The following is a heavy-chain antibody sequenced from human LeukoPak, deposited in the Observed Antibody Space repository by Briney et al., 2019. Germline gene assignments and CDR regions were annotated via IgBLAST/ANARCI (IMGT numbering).Heavy chain of an antibody. CDR2: IKSKTDGGTT. J-gene: IGHJ4*02. V-gene: IGHV3-15*01. Sequence: PGGSLRLSCAASGFTFSNAWMSWVRQAPGKGLEWVGRIKSKTDGGTTDYAAPMKGKFTLSRDDSKNTLYLQMNSLKTEDTAVYYCTTEPCGSDCYQYYFDYWGQGTLVTVSS. CDR1: GFTFSNAW. D-gene: IGHD2-21*02. CDR3: TTEPCGSDCYQYYFDY.